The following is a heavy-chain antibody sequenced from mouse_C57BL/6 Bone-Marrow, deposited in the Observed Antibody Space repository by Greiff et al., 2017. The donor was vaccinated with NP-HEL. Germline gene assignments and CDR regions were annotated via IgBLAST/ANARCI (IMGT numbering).Heavy chain of an antibody. CDR3: ARDALLYPFAY. CDR2: RRNKAKDYTT. D-gene: IGHD2-12*01. V-gene: IGHV7-1*01. J-gene: IGHJ3*01. Sequence: EVKLMESGGGLVQSGRSLRLSCATSGFTFSDFYMEWVRQAPGKGLAWIAARRNKAKDYTTEYSASVKGRFIVSRDTSQSILYLQMNALRAEDTAIYYCARDALLYPFAYWGQGTLVTVSA. CDR1: GFTFSDFY.